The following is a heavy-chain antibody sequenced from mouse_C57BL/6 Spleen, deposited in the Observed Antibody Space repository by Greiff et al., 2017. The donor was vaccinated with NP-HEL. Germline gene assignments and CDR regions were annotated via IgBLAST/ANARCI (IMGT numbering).Heavy chain of an antibody. J-gene: IGHJ3*01. CDR2: IHPNSGST. CDR3: ARCPSTAQVAWFAY. Sequence: QVQLQQPGAELVKPGASVKLSCKASGYTFTSYWMHWVKQRPGQGLEWIGMIHPNSGSTNYNEKFKSKATLTVDKSSSTAYMQLSSLTSEDSAVYYCARCPSTAQVAWFAYWGQGTLVTVSA. D-gene: IGHD3-2*02. CDR1: GYTFTSYW. V-gene: IGHV1-64*01.